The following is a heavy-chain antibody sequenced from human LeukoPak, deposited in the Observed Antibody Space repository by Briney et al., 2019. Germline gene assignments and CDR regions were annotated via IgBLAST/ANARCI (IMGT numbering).Heavy chain of an antibody. Sequence: SETLSLTCAVYGGSFSGYYWSWIRQPPGKGLEWIGEINHSGSTNYNPSLKSRVTISVDTSKNQFSPKLSSVTAADTAVCYCAIFAFDIWGQGTMVTVSS. CDR1: GGSFSGYY. CDR2: INHSGST. CDR3: AIFAFDI. V-gene: IGHV4-34*01. J-gene: IGHJ3*02.